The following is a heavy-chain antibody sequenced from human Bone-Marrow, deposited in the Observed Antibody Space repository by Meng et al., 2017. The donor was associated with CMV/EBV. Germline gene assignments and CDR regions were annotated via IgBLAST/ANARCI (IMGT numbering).Heavy chain of an antibody. V-gene: IGHV4-39*07. Sequence: GSLRLSCTVSGGSISRSSYYWGWIRQPPGKGLEWIGSIYYSGNTYYNPSLKSRVTISVDTSKNQFSLKLSSVTAADTAVYYCARDGRLYDFWSGYYGYYFDYWGQGTLVTVSS. D-gene: IGHD3-3*01. CDR1: GGSISRSSYY. CDR2: IYYSGNT. J-gene: IGHJ4*02. CDR3: ARDGRLYDFWSGYYGYYFDY.